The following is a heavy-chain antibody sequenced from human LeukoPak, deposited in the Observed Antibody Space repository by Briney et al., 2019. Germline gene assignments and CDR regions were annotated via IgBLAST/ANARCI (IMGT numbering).Heavy chain of an antibody. Sequence: GGSLRLSCAASGFTLSSYAMSWVRQAPGKGLEWVSAISGSGGSTYYADSVKGRFTISRDNSKNTLYLQMNSLRAEDTAVYYCAKLGVAGLSYFQHWGQGTLVTVSS. V-gene: IGHV3-23*01. J-gene: IGHJ1*01. CDR2: ISGSGGST. D-gene: IGHD6-19*01. CDR1: GFTLSSYA. CDR3: AKLGVAGLSYFQH.